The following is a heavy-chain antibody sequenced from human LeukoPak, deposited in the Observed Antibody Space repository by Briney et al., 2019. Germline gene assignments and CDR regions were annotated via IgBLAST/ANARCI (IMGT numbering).Heavy chain of an antibody. CDR2: INSDGSST. CDR1: GFTFSSYW. J-gene: IGHJ4*02. CDR3: AKDRNQYFDPNFDY. Sequence: GGSLRLSCAASGFTFSSYWMHWVRQAPGKGLVRVSRINSDGSSTSYADSVKGRFTISRDNSKNTLYLQMNSLRAEDTAVYYCAKDRNQYFDPNFDYWGQGTLVTVSS. D-gene: IGHD3-9*01. V-gene: IGHV3-74*01.